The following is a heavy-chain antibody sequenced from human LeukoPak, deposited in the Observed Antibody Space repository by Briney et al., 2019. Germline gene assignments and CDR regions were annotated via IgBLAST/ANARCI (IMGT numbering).Heavy chain of an antibody. J-gene: IGHJ6*03. CDR1: GYTFTSYD. D-gene: IGHD5-18*01. Sequence: GASVKVSCKASGYTFTSYDINWVRQATGQGLEWIGWMNPNSGNTGYAQKFQGRVTITRNISISTAYMELSSLRSEDTAVYYCARVGYSYGLGYYMDVWGKGTTVTVSS. CDR3: ARVGYSYGLGYYMDV. CDR2: MNPNSGNT. V-gene: IGHV1-8*03.